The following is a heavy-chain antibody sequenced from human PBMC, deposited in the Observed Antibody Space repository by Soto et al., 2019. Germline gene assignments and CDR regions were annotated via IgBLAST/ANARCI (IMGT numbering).Heavy chain of an antibody. J-gene: IGHJ5*02. V-gene: IGHV3-23*01. Sequence: EVPLLESGGTLVQPGGSLRLSCAASGFTFSSSAMTWVRQAPGKGLGWVSSISASGGSTFYVDSVKGRFPISRDQSKNTLYLQMSSLRAEDTAVYYCAKMDNYVLWSDSAHSGFDPWGQGTLVTVSS. CDR3: AKMDNYVLWSDSAHSGFDP. D-gene: IGHD3-3*01. CDR2: ISASGGST. CDR1: GFTFSSSA.